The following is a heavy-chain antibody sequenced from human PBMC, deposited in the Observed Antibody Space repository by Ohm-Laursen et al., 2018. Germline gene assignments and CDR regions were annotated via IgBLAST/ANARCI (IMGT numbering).Heavy chain of an antibody. V-gene: IGHV3-33*01. CDR1: GFPFSTYG. D-gene: IGHD3-10*01. Sequence: SLRLSCAASGFPFSTYGMHWVRQAPGKGLEWVAVIWYDGGNQYYADSVKGRFTISRDNSKNTLYLQMNSLRAEDTALYHCARGSYYYGSGSSYGMDVWGQGTTVTVSS. CDR3: ARGSYYYGSGSSYGMDV. CDR2: IWYDGGNQ. J-gene: IGHJ6*02.